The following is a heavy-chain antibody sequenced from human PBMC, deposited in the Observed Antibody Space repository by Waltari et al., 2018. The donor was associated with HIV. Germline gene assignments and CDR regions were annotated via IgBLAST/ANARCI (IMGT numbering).Heavy chain of an antibody. J-gene: IGHJ3*02. CDR2: INSDGSST. CDR3: ASLWRDGYGDI. V-gene: IGHV3-74*01. Sequence: EVQLVESGGGLVQPGGSLRLSCAASGFTFSSYWMHWVRQAPGKGLVWVARINSDGSSTSYADSVKGRFTISRDNAKNTLYLQMNSLRAEDTAVYYCASLWRDGYGDIWGQGTMVTVSS. D-gene: IGHD5-12*01. CDR1: GFTFSSYW.